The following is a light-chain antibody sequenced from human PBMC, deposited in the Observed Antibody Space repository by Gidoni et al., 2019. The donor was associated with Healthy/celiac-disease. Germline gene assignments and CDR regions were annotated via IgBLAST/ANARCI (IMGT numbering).Light chain of an antibody. CDR1: QSISSW. V-gene: IGKV1-5*03. CDR2: KAS. CDR3: QQYNSYSPYT. J-gene: IGKJ2*01. Sequence: DIQMTQSPSTLSASVGDRVTITCRASQSISSWLAWYQQTPGKAPKLLIYKASSLESGVPSRFSGSGSGTEFTLTISSLQPDDFATYYCQQYNSYSPYTFXXXTKLEIK.